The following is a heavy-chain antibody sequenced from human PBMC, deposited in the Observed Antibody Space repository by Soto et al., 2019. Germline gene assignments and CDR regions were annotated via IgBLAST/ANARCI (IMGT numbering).Heavy chain of an antibody. CDR1: GGSISSGNDS. CDR3: ARDLHDYGDWYFDL. Sequence: QLRLQESGSGLVKPSQTLSLTCAVSGGSISSGNDSWSWIRQPPGKGLEWIGYIFHSGSPYYNPSLKSRVTISVDTSKNQFSLSLSSVTAADTAVYYCARDLHDYGDWYFDLWGRGTLVTVSS. D-gene: IGHD4-17*01. V-gene: IGHV4-30-2*01. J-gene: IGHJ2*01. CDR2: IFHSGSP.